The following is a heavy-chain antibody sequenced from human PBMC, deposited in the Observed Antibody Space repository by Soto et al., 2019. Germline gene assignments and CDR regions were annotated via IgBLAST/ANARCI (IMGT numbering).Heavy chain of an antibody. Sequence: SETLSITCAVYGGSFSGYYWSWIRQPPENGLEWIGEINHSGSTNYNPSLKSRVTISVDTSKNQFSLKLSSVTAADTAVYYCTRVLGYSSPKKHYYYYGMDVWGQGTTVTVSS. CDR1: GGSFSGYY. D-gene: IGHD3-16*01. CDR3: TRVLGYSSPKKHYYYYGMDV. J-gene: IGHJ6*02. CDR2: INHSGST. V-gene: IGHV4-34*01.